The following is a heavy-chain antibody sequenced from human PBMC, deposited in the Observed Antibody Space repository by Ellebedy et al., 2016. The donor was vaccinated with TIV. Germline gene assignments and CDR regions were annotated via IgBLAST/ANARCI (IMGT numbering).Heavy chain of an antibody. Sequence: MPSETLSLTCSVSGGSISSHYWSWIRQAPGKGLEWIGYIYYRGSTNFNPSLKSRVTMSVDTSNNQFSLNLSSVTAADTAVYYCAREHKAARNFDLWGRGILVTVSS. CDR3: AREHKAARNFDL. V-gene: IGHV4-59*11. J-gene: IGHJ2*01. CDR2: IYYRGST. CDR1: GGSISSHY. D-gene: IGHD6-6*01.